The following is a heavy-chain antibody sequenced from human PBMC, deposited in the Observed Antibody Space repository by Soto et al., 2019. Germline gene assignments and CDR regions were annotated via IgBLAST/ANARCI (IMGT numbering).Heavy chain of an antibody. Sequence: SVKVSCKASGGTFSSYAISWVRQAPGQGLEWMGGTIPIFGTANYAQKFQGRVTITADESTSTAYMELSSLRSEDTAVYYCASRRGYYYYYYGMDVWGQGTTVTVSS. V-gene: IGHV1-69*13. CDR2: TIPIFGTA. CDR1: GGTFSSYA. D-gene: IGHD3-10*01. CDR3: ASRRGYYYYYYGMDV. J-gene: IGHJ6*02.